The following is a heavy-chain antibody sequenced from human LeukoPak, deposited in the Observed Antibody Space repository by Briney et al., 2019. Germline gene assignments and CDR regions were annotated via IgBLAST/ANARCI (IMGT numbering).Heavy chain of an antibody. Sequence: GGSLRLSCAASGFSFSDYYMSWVRQAPGKGLEWISYITTSGSSTKYADSVKGRFTISRDSAKNSVVLQMNSLRAEDTAVYYCTRERRGSYYAFESWGQGTLVSVSS. CDR2: ITTSGSST. CDR3: TRERRGSYYAFES. CDR1: GFSFSDYY. V-gene: IGHV3-11*01. D-gene: IGHD3-16*01. J-gene: IGHJ4*02.